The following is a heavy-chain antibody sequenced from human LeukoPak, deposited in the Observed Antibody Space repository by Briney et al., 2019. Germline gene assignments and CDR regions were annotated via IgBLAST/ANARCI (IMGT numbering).Heavy chain of an antibody. CDR3: ARDGRSGYEDL. Sequence: RSSETLSLTCNVSGVSIKANSDYWGWLRQPPGKGLEWIGSIYHVGGTYYNPSLKSRVTISIDTSKNQFSLRLTSVTAADTAIYYCARDGRSGYEDLWGPGTLVTVSS. CDR1: GVSIKANSDY. D-gene: IGHD5-12*01. CDR2: IYHVGGT. J-gene: IGHJ5*02. V-gene: IGHV4-39*07.